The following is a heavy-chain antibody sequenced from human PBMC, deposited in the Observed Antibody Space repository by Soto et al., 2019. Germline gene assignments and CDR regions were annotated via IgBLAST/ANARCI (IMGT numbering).Heavy chain of an antibody. CDR1: GFTFSSYW. CDR2: INSDGSST. V-gene: IGHV3-74*01. Sequence: VGSLSLSCAASGFTFSSYWMDWVRQAPGKGLVWVARINSDGSSTSYADSVKGRFTISRDNAKNTLSLQMNSLRAEDTAVYYCARSSSSWPYYYGMDVWGQGTTVTVSS. D-gene: IGHD6-13*01. J-gene: IGHJ6*02. CDR3: ARSSSSWPYYYGMDV.